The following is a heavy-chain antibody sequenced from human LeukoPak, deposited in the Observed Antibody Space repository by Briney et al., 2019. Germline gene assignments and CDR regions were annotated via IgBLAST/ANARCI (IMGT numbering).Heavy chain of an antibody. Sequence: ASVKVSCKASGYTFTGYYMHWVRQAPGQGLEWMGWINPNSGGTNYAQKFQGRVTMTRDTSISTAYMELSRLRSEDTAVYYCARDRYSSSLWSLDPWGQGTLVTVSS. CDR1: GYTFTGYY. J-gene: IGHJ5*02. CDR3: ARDRYSSSLWSLDP. CDR2: INPNSGGT. D-gene: IGHD6-13*01. V-gene: IGHV1-2*02.